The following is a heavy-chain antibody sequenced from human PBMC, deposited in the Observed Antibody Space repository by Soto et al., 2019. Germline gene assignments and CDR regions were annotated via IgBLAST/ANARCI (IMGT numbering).Heavy chain of an antibody. V-gene: IGHV3-33*01. CDR1: GFTFRSYG. Sequence: GGSLRLSCAASGFTFRSYGMHWVRRAPGKGLEWVAVIWYGGSNKYYADSVKGRFTISRDNSKNTLYLQMNSLRAEDTAVYYCARRVPHFDYWGQGTLVTVSS. J-gene: IGHJ4*02. CDR3: ARRVPHFDY. CDR2: IWYGGSNK.